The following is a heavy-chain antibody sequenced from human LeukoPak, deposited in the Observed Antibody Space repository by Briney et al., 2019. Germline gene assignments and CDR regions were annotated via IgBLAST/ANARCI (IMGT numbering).Heavy chain of an antibody. Sequence: TGGSLRLSCAASGFTFSSYAMSWVRQAPGKGLEWVSAISGSGGSTYYADSVKGRFTISRHNSKNTLYLQMNSLRAEDTAVYYCAKDDSSGYYSYWGQGTLVTVSS. CDR2: ISGSGGST. V-gene: IGHV3-23*01. CDR1: GFTFSSYA. J-gene: IGHJ4*02. CDR3: AKDDSSGYYSY. D-gene: IGHD3-22*01.